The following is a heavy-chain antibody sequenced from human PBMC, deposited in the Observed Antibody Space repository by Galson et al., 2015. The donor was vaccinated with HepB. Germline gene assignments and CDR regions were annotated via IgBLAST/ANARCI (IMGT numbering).Heavy chain of an antibody. J-gene: IGHJ3*01. CDR2: ISSSSSYT. CDR1: GFTFSDYY. V-gene: IGHV3-11*05. Sequence: SLRLSCAASGFTFSDYYMSWIRQAPGKGLEWVSYISSSSSYTNYADSVKGRFTISRDNAKNSLYLQMNSLRAEDTAVYYRARGNRNYDFWSGYAAGWGQGTMVTVSS. CDR3: ARGNRNYDFWSGYAAG. D-gene: IGHD3-3*01.